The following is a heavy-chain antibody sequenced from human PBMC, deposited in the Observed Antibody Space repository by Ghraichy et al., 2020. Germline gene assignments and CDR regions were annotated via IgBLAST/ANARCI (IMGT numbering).Heavy chain of an antibody. Sequence: ASVKVSCKVSGYTFTNYYLHWVRQAPGQGLEWLGRINPDSGDTDYAQNFQGRLTMTRDTSINTAYMELSRLTFDDTAVFYCARDHYDFWNGYYPGAFDSWGQGTLVTVSS. V-gene: IGHV1-2*06. J-gene: IGHJ4*02. CDR3: ARDHYDFWNGYYPGAFDS. D-gene: IGHD3-3*01. CDR1: GYTFTNYY. CDR2: INPDSGDT.